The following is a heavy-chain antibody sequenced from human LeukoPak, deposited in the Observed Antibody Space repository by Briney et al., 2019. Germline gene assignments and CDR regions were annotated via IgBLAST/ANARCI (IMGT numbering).Heavy chain of an antibody. J-gene: IGHJ4*02. Sequence: PSETLSLTCTVSGVSISSYYLSWIRQPPGKGLEWIGYIYYSGNTNYNPSLKSRVTISVDTSKNQFSLKLSSVTAADTAVYYCARVGDPGYCSSTTCFSFDSWGQGILVTVSS. CDR1: GVSISSYY. CDR3: ARVGDPGYCSSTTCFSFDS. V-gene: IGHV4-59*01. D-gene: IGHD2-2*03. CDR2: IYYSGNT.